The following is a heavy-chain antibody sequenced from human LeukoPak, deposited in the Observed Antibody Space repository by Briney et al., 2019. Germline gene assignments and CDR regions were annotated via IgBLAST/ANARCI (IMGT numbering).Heavy chain of an antibody. CDR2: INHSGST. CDR3: ARGVYGDYGNAFDY. D-gene: IGHD4-17*01. V-gene: IGHV4-34*01. J-gene: IGHJ4*02. Sequence: SETLSLTCGVYGDSISGYHWTYIRQPPGKGLEWIGEINHSGSTNYNPSLKSRVTISVDTSKNQFSLKLSSVTAADTAVYYCARGVYGDYGNAFDYWGQGTLVTVSS. CDR1: GDSISGYH.